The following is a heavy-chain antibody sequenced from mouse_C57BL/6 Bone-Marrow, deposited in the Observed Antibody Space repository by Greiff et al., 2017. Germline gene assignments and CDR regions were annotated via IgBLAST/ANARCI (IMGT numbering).Heavy chain of an antibody. CDR3: ARPTIVTRGNYVDY. CDR1: EYEFPSHD. CDR2: INSDGGST. D-gene: IGHD2-5*01. V-gene: IGHV5-2*03. Sequence: GMLVESGGGLVQPGESLKLSCESNEYEFPSHDMSWVRKTPEKRLELVAAINSDGGSTYYPDTMERRFIISRDNTKKTLYLQMSSLRSEDTALYYCARPTIVTRGNYVDYWGQGTTLTVSS. J-gene: IGHJ2*01.